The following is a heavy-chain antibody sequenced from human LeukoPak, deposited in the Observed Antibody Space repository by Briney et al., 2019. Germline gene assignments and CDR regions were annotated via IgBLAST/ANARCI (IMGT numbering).Heavy chain of an antibody. V-gene: IGHV4-39*07. Sequence: SETLSLTCTVSGGSISSSYYYWGWIRQPPGKGLEWIGEINHSGSTNYNPSLKSRVTISVDTSKNQFSLKLSSVTAADTAVYYCARGFPPLGVTTWMSYYYYYGMDVWGQGTTVTVSS. J-gene: IGHJ6*02. D-gene: IGHD4-11*01. CDR3: ARGFPPLGVTTWMSYYYYYGMDV. CDR2: INHSGST. CDR1: GGSISSSYYY.